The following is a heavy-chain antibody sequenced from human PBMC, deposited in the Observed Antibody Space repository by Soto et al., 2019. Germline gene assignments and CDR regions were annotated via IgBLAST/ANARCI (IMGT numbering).Heavy chain of an antibody. J-gene: IGHJ2*01. D-gene: IGHD2-21*02. CDR1: GGTFSSYA. Sequence: QVQLVQSGAEVKKPGSSVKVSCKASGGTFSSYAISWVRQAPGQGLEWMGGIIPIFGTANYAQKFQGRVTLTADESTSTAYMELSRLRSEDTAVYYCARDRGLGDCGGDCYLRGRGYLDLWGRGTLVTVSS. V-gene: IGHV1-69*12. CDR2: IIPIFGTA. CDR3: ARDRGLGDCGGDCYLRGRGYLDL.